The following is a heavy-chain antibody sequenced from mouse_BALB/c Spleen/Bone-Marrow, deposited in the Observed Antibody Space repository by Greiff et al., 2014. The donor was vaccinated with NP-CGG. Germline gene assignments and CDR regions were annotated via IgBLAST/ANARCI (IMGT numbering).Heavy chain of an antibody. CDR2: ISSGSSTI. V-gene: IGHV5-17*02. CDR1: GFTFSSFG. CDR3: PSPYYRYEGAWFAY. D-gene: IGHD2-14*01. Sequence: EVQLVESGGGLVQPGGSRKLSCAASGFTFSSFGMHWVRQAPEKGLEWVAYISSGSSTIYYADTVKGRFTISRDNPTNYLFLQMPSLGSEATSLYSGPSPYYRYEGAWFAYWGQGTLVTVSA. J-gene: IGHJ3*01.